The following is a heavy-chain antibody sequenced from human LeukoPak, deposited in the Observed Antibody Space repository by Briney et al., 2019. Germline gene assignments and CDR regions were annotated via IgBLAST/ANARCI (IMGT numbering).Heavy chain of an antibody. CDR3: ARGAPGDIAAAGADYYYGMDV. J-gene: IGHJ6*02. Sequence: SETLSLTCAVYGGSFSGYYWSWIRQPPGKGLEWIGEINHSGSTNYNPSLKSRVTISVDTSKNQFSLKLSSVAAADTAVYYCARGAPGDIAAAGADYYYGMDVWGQGTTVTVSS. CDR1: GGSFSGYY. V-gene: IGHV4-34*01. D-gene: IGHD6-13*01. CDR2: INHSGST.